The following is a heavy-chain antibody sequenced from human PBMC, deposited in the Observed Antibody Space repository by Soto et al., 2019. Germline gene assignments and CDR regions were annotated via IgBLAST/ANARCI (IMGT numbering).Heavy chain of an antibody. CDR1: GGSFSGYY. D-gene: IGHD3-22*01. Sequence: PSETLSLTCAVYGGSFSGYYLSWIRQPPGKGLEWIGEINHSGSTNYNPSLKSRVTISVDTSKNQFSLKLSSVTAADTAVYYCARGVKWLLLRGRYYFDYWGQGTLVTVYS. CDR2: INHSGST. J-gene: IGHJ4*02. CDR3: ARGVKWLLLRGRYYFDY. V-gene: IGHV4-34*01.